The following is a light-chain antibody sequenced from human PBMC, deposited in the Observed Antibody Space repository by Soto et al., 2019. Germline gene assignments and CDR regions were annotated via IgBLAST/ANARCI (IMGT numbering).Light chain of an antibody. V-gene: IGLV1-47*01. CDR3: SACHDSLSGPGVV. J-gene: IGLJ2*01. CDR1: SSNIGSNY. Sequence: QSVLTQPPSASGTPGQRVTISCSGSSSNIGSNYVYWYQQHPGTDPKLLLYRNDQRPSGVLARCSGSRSGPSASLAISGLRPADEADYYCSACHDSLSGPGVVFGGGTKLTVL. CDR2: RND.